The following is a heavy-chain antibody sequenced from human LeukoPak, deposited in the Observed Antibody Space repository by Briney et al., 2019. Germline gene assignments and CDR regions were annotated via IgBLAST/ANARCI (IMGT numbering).Heavy chain of an antibody. CDR1: GGSISSGGYH. J-gene: IGHJ6*04. CDR3: ARPKKHRAPEV. V-gene: IGHV4-39*02. D-gene: IGHD2-21*01. Sequence: PSQTLSLTCAVSGGSISSGGYHLGWIRQPPGKGLEWVASMYNSGGTCYNTSLGSRITRCVDTSNNHFSLRLSTVTAADTAGCFCARPKKHRAPEVWGKGTTVTVSS. CDR2: MYNSGGT.